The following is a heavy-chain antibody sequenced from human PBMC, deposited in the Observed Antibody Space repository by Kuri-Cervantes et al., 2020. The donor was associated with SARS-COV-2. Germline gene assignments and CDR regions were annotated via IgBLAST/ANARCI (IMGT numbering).Heavy chain of an antibody. Sequence: GESLKISCTASGFIFSDYYMTWIRQAPGKGLEWVSNIGPSGTTKYYADSVKGRFTISRDNSKNTLFLQMNSLRAEDTAVYYCAKFKGMSHYNYYMDVWGKGTTVTVSS. CDR3: AKFKGMSHYNYYMDV. V-gene: IGHV3-11*01. CDR2: IGPSGTTK. J-gene: IGHJ6*03. CDR1: GFIFSDYY.